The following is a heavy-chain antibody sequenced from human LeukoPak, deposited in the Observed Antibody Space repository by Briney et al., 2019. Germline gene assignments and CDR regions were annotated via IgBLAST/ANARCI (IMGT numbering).Heavy chain of an antibody. CDR2: ISWDGGST. CDR1: GFTFDDYA. Sequence: PGGSLRPSCAASGFTFDDYAMHWVRQAPGKGLEWVSLISWDGGSTYYADSVKGRFTISRDNSKNSLYLQMNSLRAEDTALYYCAKEEHYGSGGIDYWGQGTLVTVSS. CDR3: AKEEHYGSGGIDY. D-gene: IGHD3-10*01. V-gene: IGHV3-43D*03. J-gene: IGHJ4*02.